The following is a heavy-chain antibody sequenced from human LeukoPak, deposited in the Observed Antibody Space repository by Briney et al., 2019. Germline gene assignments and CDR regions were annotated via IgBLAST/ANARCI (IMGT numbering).Heavy chain of an antibody. CDR3: AGGLAVAADAFDI. J-gene: IGHJ3*02. CDR2: IYYSGST. Sequence: NASETLSLTCTVSGYSISSGYYWGWIRQPPGKGLEWIGSIYYSGSTNYNPSLKSRVTISVDTSKNQFSLKLSSVTAADTAVYYCAGGLAVAADAFDIWGQGTMVTVSS. D-gene: IGHD6-19*01. V-gene: IGHV4-38-2*02. CDR1: GYSISSGYY.